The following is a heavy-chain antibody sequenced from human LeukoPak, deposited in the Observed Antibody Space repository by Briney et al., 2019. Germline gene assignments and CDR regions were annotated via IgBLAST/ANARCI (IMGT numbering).Heavy chain of an antibody. V-gene: IGHV3-23*01. CDR2: IRAAGATP. Sequence: GGSLRLSCAASGFTFNNYAMSWVRQAPGKGPEWVSAIRAAGATPYYADSVKGRFTISRDNSKNTLYLQMNSLRAEDTAVYYCAKHCGWGTRAFDYWGQGTLVTVSS. CDR1: GFTFNNYA. CDR3: AKHCGWGTRAFDY. D-gene: IGHD3-16*01. J-gene: IGHJ4*02.